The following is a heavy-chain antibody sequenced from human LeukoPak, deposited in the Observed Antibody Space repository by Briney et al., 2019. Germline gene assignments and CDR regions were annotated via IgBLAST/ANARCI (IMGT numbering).Heavy chain of an antibody. D-gene: IGHD3-22*01. CDR1: GYTLTELS. J-gene: IGHJ4*02. CDR2: FDPEDGET. Sequence: ASVKVSCKVSGYTLTELSMHWVRQAPGKGLEWMGGFDPEDGETIYAQKFQGRVTMTEDKSTDTAYMELSSLRSEDTAVYYCATGWLNYYDSSVRFDYWGQGTLVTVSS. V-gene: IGHV1-24*01. CDR3: ATGWLNYYDSSVRFDY.